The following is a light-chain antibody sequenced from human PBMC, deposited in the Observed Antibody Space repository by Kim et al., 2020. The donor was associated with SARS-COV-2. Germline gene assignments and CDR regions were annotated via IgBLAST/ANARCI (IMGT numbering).Light chain of an antibody. CDR3: QQYNNWPLYT. V-gene: IGKV3-15*01. Sequence: VSPVESPTLSCRASQSVSSNLPWYQQKPARAPRLLICGASTRATGIPARFSGSGSGTEFTLTISSLQSEDFAVYYCQQYNNWPLYTFGQGTKLEI. CDR2: GAS. J-gene: IGKJ2*01. CDR1: QSVSSN.